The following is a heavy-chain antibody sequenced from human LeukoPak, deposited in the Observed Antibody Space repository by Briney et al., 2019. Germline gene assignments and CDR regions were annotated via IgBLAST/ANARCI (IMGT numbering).Heavy chain of an antibody. CDR1: GYTFTNYG. CDR2: ISAYNGNK. Sequence: ASVKLSCKASGYTFTNYGISWVRQAPGQGLEWMGWISAYNGNKNYAQKFQGRVTMTTHKSTSPAHMELRSLRSDDTALYYCARDQNWGYCSSTSCYATDWLDPWGQGTLVTVSS. V-gene: IGHV1-18*01. J-gene: IGHJ5*02. D-gene: IGHD2-2*01. CDR3: ARDQNWGYCSSTSCYATDWLDP.